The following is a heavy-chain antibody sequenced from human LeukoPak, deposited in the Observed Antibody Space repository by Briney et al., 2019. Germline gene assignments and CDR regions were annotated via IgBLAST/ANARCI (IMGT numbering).Heavy chain of an antibody. CDR3: ARVTSFYYGSSGPADYFDY. J-gene: IGHJ4*02. CDR2: IYTSGST. D-gene: IGHD3-22*01. CDR1: GGSISGGDYY. V-gene: IGHV4-61*02. Sequence: SETLSLTCTVSGGSISGGDYYWSWIRQPAGKRLEWIGRIYTSGSTNYNPSLKSRVTISVDTSKNQFSLKLSSVTAADTAVYYCARVTSFYYGSSGPADYFDYWGQGTLVTVSS.